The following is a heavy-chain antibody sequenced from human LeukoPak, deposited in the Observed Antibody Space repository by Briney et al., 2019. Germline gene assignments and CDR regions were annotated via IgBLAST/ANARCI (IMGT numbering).Heavy chain of an antibody. Sequence: HSGGSLRLSCAGSGFTFDEYAMHWVRQAPGKGLEWVSGISWNSGSIAYADSVKGRFTISRDDAKNLLFLQMSSLRAADTALYYCVKGHCSSSTCFPNYYYYMDVWGTGTTVTVSS. J-gene: IGHJ6*03. CDR3: VKGHCSSSTCFPNYYYYMDV. D-gene: IGHD2-2*01. CDR1: GFTFDEYA. V-gene: IGHV3-9*01. CDR2: ISWNSGSI.